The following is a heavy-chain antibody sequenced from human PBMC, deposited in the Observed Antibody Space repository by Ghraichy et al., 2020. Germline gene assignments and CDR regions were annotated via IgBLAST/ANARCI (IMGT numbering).Heavy chain of an antibody. CDR1: GFTFSSYA. D-gene: IGHD3-10*01. CDR3: ARDQRDYYGSGSYIAYDY. CDR2: ISYDGSNK. V-gene: IGHV3-30*04. J-gene: IGHJ4*02. Sequence: GSLRLSCAASGFTFSSYAMHWVRQAPGKGLEWVAVISYDGSNKYYADSVKGRFTISRDNSKNTLYLQMNSLRAEDTAVYYCARDQRDYYGSGSYIAYDYGGQGTLVTVSS.